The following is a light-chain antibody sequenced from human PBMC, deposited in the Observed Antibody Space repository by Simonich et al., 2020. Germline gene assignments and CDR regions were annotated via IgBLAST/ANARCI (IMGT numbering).Light chain of an antibody. J-gene: IGLJ3*02. CDR2: LNSDGSH. Sequence: QLVLTQSPSASASLGASVKLTCTLSSGHSSYAIAWHQQQPEKGPRYFMKLNSDGSHSKGDGIPDRCSGSSAGAERYLTISSLQSEDEADYYCQTWGTGIRVFGGGTKLTVL. V-gene: IGLV4-69*01. CDR1: SGHSSYA. CDR3: QTWGTGIRV.